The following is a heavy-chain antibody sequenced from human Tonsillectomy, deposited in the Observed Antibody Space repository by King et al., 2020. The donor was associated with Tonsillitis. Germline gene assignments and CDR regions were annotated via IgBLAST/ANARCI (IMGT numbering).Heavy chain of an antibody. V-gene: IGHV3-33*01. D-gene: IGHD4-11*01. J-gene: IGHJ6*02. CDR1: GFTFSSYG. Sequence: VQLVESGGGVVQPGRSLRLSCAASGFTFSSYGMHWVRQAPGKGLEWVAVIWYDGSNKYYADSVKGRFTISRDNSKNTLYLQMNSLRAEDTAVYYCAREDYSNSWGGYYCYGMDVWGQGTTVTVSS. CDR2: IWYDGSNK. CDR3: AREDYSNSWGGYYCYGMDV.